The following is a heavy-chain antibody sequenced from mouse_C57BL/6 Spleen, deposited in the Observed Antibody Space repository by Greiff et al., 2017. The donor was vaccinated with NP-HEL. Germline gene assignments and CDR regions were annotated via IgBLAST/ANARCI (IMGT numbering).Heavy chain of an antibody. Sequence: EVQGVESGGGLVQPGGSMKLSCAASGFTFSDAWMDWVRQSPEKGLEWVAEIRNKANNHATYYAESVKGRFTISRDDSKSSVYLQMNSLRAEDTGIYYCTRLDTTLYFDVWGTGTTVTVSS. V-gene: IGHV6-6*01. CDR1: GFTFSDAW. CDR3: TRLDTTLYFDV. D-gene: IGHD1-1*01. CDR2: IRNKANNHAT. J-gene: IGHJ1*03.